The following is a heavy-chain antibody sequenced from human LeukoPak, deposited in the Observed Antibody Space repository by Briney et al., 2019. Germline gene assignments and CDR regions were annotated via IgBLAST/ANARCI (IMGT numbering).Heavy chain of an antibody. D-gene: IGHD3-10*01. J-gene: IGHJ4*02. Sequence: GGSLRLSCAASGFTFDDYAMHWVRQAPGKGLEWVSLISGDGGSTYYADSVKGRFTISRDNAKNSLYLQMNSLSAEDTAVYYCARPLYGSGRSYYWGQGTLVTVSS. CDR2: ISGDGGST. CDR3: ARPLYGSGRSYY. CDR1: GFTFDDYA. V-gene: IGHV3-43*02.